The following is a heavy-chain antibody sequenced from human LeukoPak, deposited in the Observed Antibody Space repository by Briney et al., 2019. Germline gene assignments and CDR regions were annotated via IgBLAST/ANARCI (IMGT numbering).Heavy chain of an antibody. V-gene: IGHV4-38-2*02. D-gene: IGHD1-26*01. CDR2: IYHSGST. J-gene: IGHJ4*02. Sequence: SETLSLTCTVSGYSISSGYYWGWIRQPPGKGLEWIGSIYHSGSTYYNPSLKSRVTISVDTSKNQFSLKLSSVTAADTAVYYCARVVGATGGGDYFDYWGQGTLVTVSS. CDR3: ARVVGATGGGDYFDY. CDR1: GYSISSGYY.